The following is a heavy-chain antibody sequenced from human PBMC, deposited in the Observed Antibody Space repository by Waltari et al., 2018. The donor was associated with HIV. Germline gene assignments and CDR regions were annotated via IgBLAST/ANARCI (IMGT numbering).Heavy chain of an antibody. D-gene: IGHD3-22*01. CDR3: ARGPYHYDSSDLGRGALDI. CDR2: ISPTRGGT. V-gene: IGHV1-2*06. CDR1: GSTFTGNQ. Sequence: QVQLVQSGAEVKKPGASVKVSCKASGSTFTGNQMHWVRQAPRQGLEWIGRISPTRGGTNYAQEYQGMVTMTRDTSISTAYVELSRLRSDDTAVYYCARGPYHYDSSDLGRGALDIWGQGTMVTVSS. J-gene: IGHJ3*02.